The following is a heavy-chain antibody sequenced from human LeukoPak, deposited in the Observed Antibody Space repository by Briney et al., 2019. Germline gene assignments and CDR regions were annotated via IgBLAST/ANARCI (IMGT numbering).Heavy chain of an antibody. V-gene: IGHV3-9*01. CDR1: GFTFDDYA. CDR2: ISWNSGKI. J-gene: IGHJ6*02. Sequence: GGSLRLSCAASGFTFDDYAMQWVRQAPGKGLEWVSGISWNSGKIGYADSVKGRFTISRDNAKNSLYLQMNSLRAEDTALYYCTKGSCYYFYYHGMDVWGQGTTVTVSS. CDR3: TKGSCYYFYYHGMDV.